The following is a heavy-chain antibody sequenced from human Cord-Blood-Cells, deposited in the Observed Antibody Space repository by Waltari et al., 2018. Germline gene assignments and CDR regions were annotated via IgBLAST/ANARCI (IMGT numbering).Heavy chain of an antibody. CDR1: GFTFSSYS. J-gene: IGHJ4*02. CDR2: ISSSSSYI. V-gene: IGHV3-21*01. CDR3: ARGGDYGDYPDY. Sequence: EVQLVESGGGLVKPGGSLRLSCAVSGFTFSSYSMNWVRQAPGKGLEWVSSISSSSSYIYYADSVKGRFTISRDNAKNSLYLQMNSLRAEDTAVYYCARGGDYGDYPDYWGQGTLVTVSS. D-gene: IGHD4-17*01.